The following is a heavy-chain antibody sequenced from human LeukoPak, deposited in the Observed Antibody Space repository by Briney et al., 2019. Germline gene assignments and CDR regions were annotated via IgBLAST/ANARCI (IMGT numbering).Heavy chain of an antibody. CDR2: IKQDGSEK. CDR1: GFTFSSYW. V-gene: IGHV3-7*01. Sequence: GGSLRLSCAASGFTFSSYWMSWVRQAPGKGLEWVANIKQDGSEKYYVDPVKGRFTISRDNSKNTLYLQMNSLRAEDTAVYYCANENYYGSGSYVYYWGQGTLVTVSS. J-gene: IGHJ4*02. CDR3: ANENYYGSGSYVYY. D-gene: IGHD3-10*01.